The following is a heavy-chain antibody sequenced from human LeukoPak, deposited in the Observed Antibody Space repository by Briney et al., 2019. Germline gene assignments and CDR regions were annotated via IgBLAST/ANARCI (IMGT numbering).Heavy chain of an antibody. J-gene: IGHJ4*02. V-gene: IGHV1-69*13. CDR1: GYTFTTYA. CDR2: IIPIFDTA. CDR3: ARERDILTGYYRGYFDY. D-gene: IGHD3-9*01. Sequence: GASVKVSCKASGYTFTTYAITWVRQAPGQGLEWMGGIIPIFDTANYAQKFQGRVTITADESTSTAYMELSSLRSEDTAVYYCARERDILTGYYRGYFDYWGQGTLVTVSS.